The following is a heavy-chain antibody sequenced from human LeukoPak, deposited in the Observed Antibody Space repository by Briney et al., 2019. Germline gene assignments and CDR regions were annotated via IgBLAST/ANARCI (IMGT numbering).Heavy chain of an antibody. CDR2: ISAYNGNT. Sequence: ASVTVSCKASGYTFTSYGISWVRQAPGQGLEWMRWISAYNGNTNYAQKLQGRVTMTTDTSTSTAYMELRSLRSDDTAVYYCARDPYYDFWSGYSYYYYGMDVWGQGTTVTVSS. CDR3: ARDPYYDFWSGYSYYYYGMDV. V-gene: IGHV1-18*01. D-gene: IGHD3-3*01. CDR1: GYTFTSYG. J-gene: IGHJ6*02.